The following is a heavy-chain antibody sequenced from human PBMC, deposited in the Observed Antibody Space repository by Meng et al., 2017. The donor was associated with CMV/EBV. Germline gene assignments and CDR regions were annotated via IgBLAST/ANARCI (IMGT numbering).Heavy chain of an antibody. CDR1: GYTFTGYY. CDR3: ASIVSGSYLQLPDY. CDR2: INPNSGGT. V-gene: IGHV1-2*02. J-gene: IGHJ4*02. D-gene: IGHD1-26*01. Sequence: SVKVSCKASGYTFTGYYMHWVRQPPGQGLEWMGWINPNSGGTNYAQKFQGRVTMTRDTSISTAYMELSRLRSDDTAVYYCASIVSGSYLQLPDYWGQGTLVTVSS.